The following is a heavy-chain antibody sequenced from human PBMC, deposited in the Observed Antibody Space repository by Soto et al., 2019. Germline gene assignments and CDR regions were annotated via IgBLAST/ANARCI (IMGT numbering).Heavy chain of an antibody. CDR2: IYCSGST. CDR3: ARLSDTAIALSY. V-gene: IGHV4-39*01. D-gene: IGHD5-18*01. Sequence: SETLSLTCTVSGGSISSSSYYWGWIRQPPGKGLEWIGSIYCSGSTYYNPPLKSRVTISVDTSKNQFSLKLSSVTAADTAVYYCARLSDTAIALSYWGQGTLVTVSS. J-gene: IGHJ4*02. CDR1: GGSISSSSYY.